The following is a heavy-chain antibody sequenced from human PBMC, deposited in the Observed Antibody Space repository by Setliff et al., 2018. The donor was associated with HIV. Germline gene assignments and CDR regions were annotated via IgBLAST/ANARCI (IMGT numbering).Heavy chain of an antibody. V-gene: IGHV3-30*02. J-gene: IGHJ6*02. CDR2: IRYDGSQK. CDR3: AKDVCSGAYCYAYYYYGMDV. CDR1: VFTFNNYG. Sequence: PGGSLRLSCAASVFTFNNYGMNWVRQAPGKGLEWVAFIRYDGSQKYYVDSVKGRFTISRDNSKNTLYLQMNSPRVEDTAVYYCAKDVCSGAYCYAYYYYGMDVWGQGTMVTVSS. D-gene: IGHD2-15*01.